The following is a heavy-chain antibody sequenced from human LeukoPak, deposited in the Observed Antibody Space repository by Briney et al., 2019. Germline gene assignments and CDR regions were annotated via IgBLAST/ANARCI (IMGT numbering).Heavy chain of an antibody. Sequence: SETLSLTCSVSGDSIYNYYWSWIRQPPGKRLEWIGYIYYNGSTNYNPSLKSRVTFSVDTSRSQFALRLSSVTAADTAVYYCVGTYCGGDCYAMYAFDFWGQGTVVSVSS. CDR2: IYYNGST. CDR1: GDSIYNYY. J-gene: IGHJ3*01. CDR3: VGTYCGGDCYAMYAFDF. D-gene: IGHD2-21*02. V-gene: IGHV4-59*08.